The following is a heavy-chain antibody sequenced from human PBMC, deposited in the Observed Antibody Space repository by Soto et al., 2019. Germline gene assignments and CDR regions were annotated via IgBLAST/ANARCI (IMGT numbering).Heavy chain of an antibody. V-gene: IGHV1-69*02. CDR3: ARWGRYCSSTSCQEIDY. CDR2: IIPILGIA. J-gene: IGHJ4*02. Sequence: QVPLVQSGAEVKKPGSSVKVSCKASGGTFSSYTISWVRQAPGQGLEWMGRIIPILGIANYAQKFQGRVTITADKSTSTAYMELSSLRSEDTAVYYCARWGRYCSSTSCQEIDYWGQGTLVTVSS. D-gene: IGHD2-2*01. CDR1: GGTFSSYT.